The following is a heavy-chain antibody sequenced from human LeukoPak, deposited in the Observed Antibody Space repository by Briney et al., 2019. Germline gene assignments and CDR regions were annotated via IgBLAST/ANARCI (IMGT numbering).Heavy chain of an antibody. CDR1: GGSISSYY. V-gene: IGHV4-39*07. CDR2: IYYSGST. J-gene: IGHJ4*02. Sequence: SETLSLTCTVSGGSISSYYWGWIRQPPGKGLEWIGSIYYSGSTYYNPSLKSRVTISVDTSKNQFSLKLSSVTAADTAVYYCARVDGAMVVIDYWGQGTLVTVSS. D-gene: IGHD5-18*01. CDR3: ARVDGAMVVIDY.